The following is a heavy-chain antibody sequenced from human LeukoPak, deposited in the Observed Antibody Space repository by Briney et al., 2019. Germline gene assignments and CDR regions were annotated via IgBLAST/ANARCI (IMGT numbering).Heavy chain of an antibody. V-gene: IGHV3-23*01. Sequence: GGSLRLSCAASGFTFSTFAMIWVRQPPGKGLEWVSSIFPSGGEIHYADSVRGRFTISRDNSKNTLYLQMNSLRAEDTAVYYCARPYDSSGYYYPYWGQGTLVTVSS. D-gene: IGHD3-22*01. CDR1: GFTFSTFA. CDR2: IFPSGGEI. CDR3: ARPYDSSGYYYPY. J-gene: IGHJ4*02.